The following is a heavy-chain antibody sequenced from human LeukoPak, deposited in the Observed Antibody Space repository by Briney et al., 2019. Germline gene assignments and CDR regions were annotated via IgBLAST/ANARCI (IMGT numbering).Heavy chain of an antibody. D-gene: IGHD2-2*01. J-gene: IGHJ4*02. CDR3: ARGRPSPRKIVVVPAAPFDY. V-gene: IGHV4-39*01. Sequence: SETLSLTCTVSGGSISSSSYYWGWIRQPPGKGLEWIGSIYYSGSTYYNPSLKSRVTISVDTSKNQFSLKLSSVTAADTAVYYCARGRPSPRKIVVVPAAPFDYWGQGTLVTVSS. CDR2: IYYSGST. CDR1: GGSISSSSYY.